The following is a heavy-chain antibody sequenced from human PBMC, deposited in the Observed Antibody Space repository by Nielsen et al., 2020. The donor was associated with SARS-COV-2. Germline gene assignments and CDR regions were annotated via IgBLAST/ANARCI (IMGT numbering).Heavy chain of an antibody. CDR2: IFSNDEK. J-gene: IGHJ4*02. D-gene: IGHD4-11*01. Sequence: PTLVKPTETLTLTCTVSGFSLSNARMGVSWIRQPPGKALEWLAHIFSNDEKSYSTSLKSRLTISKDTSKSQVVLTMTNMDPVDTATYYCARITSKTYTYYFDYWGQGTLVTVSS. CDR3: ARITSKTYTYYFDY. CDR1: GFSLSNARMG. V-gene: IGHV2-26*01.